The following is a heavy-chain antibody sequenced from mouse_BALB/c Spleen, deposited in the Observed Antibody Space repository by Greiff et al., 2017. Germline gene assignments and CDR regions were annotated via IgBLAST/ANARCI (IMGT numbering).Heavy chain of an antibody. CDR1: GYTFTNYW. D-gene: IGHD4-1*01. CDR3: ARNWDDYYAMDD. J-gene: IGHJ4*01. V-gene: IGHV1-63*02. CDR2: IYPGGGYT. Sequence: QVQLQQSGAELVRPGTSVKISCKASGYTFTNYWLGWVKQRPGHGLEWIGDIYPGGGYTNYNEKFKGKATLTADTSSSTAYMQLSSLTSEDSAVYYCARNWDDYYAMDDWGQGTSVTVSA.